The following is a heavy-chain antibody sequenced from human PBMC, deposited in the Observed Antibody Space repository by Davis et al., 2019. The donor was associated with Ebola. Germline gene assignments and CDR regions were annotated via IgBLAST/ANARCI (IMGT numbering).Heavy chain of an antibody. CDR3: VRDYCSSTSCYTWWFDP. V-gene: IGHV3-11*06. D-gene: IGHD2-2*02. CDR2: ISSSSSYT. CDR1: GFTFSDYY. Sequence: PGGSLRLSCAASGFTFSDYYMSWIRQAPGKGLEWVSYISSSSSYTNYADSVKGRFTISRDNAKNSLYLQMNSLRAEDTAVYYCVRDYCSSTSCYTWWFDPWGQGTLVTVSS. J-gene: IGHJ5*02.